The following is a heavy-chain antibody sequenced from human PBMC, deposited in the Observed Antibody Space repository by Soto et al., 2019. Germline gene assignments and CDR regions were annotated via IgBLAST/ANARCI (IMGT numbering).Heavy chain of an antibody. CDR3: ARDTQIFGVAYRRGYYYYYGMDV. CDR2: IIPIFGTA. Sequence: SVKVSCKXSGGTFSSYAISWVRQAPGQGLEWMGGIIPIFGTANYAQKFQGRVTITADESTSTAYMELSSLRSEDTAVYYCARDTQIFGVAYRRGYYYYYGMDVWGQGTTVTVSS. D-gene: IGHD3-3*01. J-gene: IGHJ6*02. CDR1: GGTFSSYA. V-gene: IGHV1-69*13.